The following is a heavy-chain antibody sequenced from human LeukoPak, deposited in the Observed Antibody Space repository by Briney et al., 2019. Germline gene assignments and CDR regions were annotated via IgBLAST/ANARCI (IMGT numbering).Heavy chain of an antibody. V-gene: IGHV3-30*04. CDR2: ISYDGSNE. D-gene: IGHD3-10*01. CDR1: GFTFSSYA. J-gene: IGHJ4*02. CDR3: ARTYFGSGNTLVH. Sequence: PGGSLRLSCAASGFTFSSYAMHWVRQAPGKGLEWVAVISYDGSNEYYAGSVKGRFTISRDNAKNSLYLQMNSLRAEDTAVYYCARTYFGSGNTLVHWGQGTLVTVSS.